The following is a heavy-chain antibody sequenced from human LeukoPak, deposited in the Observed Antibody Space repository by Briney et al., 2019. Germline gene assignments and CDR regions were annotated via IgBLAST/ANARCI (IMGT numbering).Heavy chain of an antibody. J-gene: IGHJ5*02. CDR2: IHDSGIT. V-gene: IGHV4-59*01. D-gene: IGHD5-12*01. CDR1: GGSISDSY. Sequence: SETLSLTCTVSGGSISDSYWSWTRQPPGKGLEWIGKIHDSGITNYNPSLKSRVTFSVDTSKKQFSLNLNSVTAADTAVYYCARGGYMSNWFEHWGQGTPVTVSS. CDR3: ARGGYMSNWFEH.